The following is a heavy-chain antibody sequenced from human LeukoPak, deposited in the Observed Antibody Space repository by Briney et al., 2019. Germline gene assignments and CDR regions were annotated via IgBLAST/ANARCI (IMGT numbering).Heavy chain of an antibody. V-gene: IGHV4-59*08. CDR3: ARLIFRSNYVGYYYYGMDV. D-gene: IGHD4-11*01. CDR2: IYYSGST. J-gene: IGHJ6*02. Sequence: SETLSLTCTVSGGSISSYYWSWIRQPPGKGLEWIGYIYYSGSTNYNPSLKSRVTISVDTSKNQFSLKLSSVTAADTAVYYCARLIFRSNYVGYYYYGMDVWGQGTTVTVS. CDR1: GGSISSYY.